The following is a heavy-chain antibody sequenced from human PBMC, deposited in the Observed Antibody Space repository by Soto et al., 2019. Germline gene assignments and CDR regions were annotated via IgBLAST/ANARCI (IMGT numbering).Heavy chain of an antibody. CDR2: TRNKPNSYTT. CDR1: GFIFSDHY. V-gene: IGHV3-72*01. CDR3: ARGSGSYLIWFEH. D-gene: IGHD1-26*01. Sequence: EVQLVESGGGLVQPGGALRLSCAASGFIFSDHYMDWVRQAPGKGLEWVGRTRNKPNSYTTEYAASVKGRFTGSRDDSKNSLYLQMNSLKTEDTPVYYCARGSGSYLIWFEHWGQGPLVSVSS. J-gene: IGHJ5*02.